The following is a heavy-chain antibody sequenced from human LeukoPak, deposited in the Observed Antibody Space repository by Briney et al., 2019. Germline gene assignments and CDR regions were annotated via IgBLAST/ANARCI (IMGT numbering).Heavy chain of an antibody. Sequence: SETLSLTCTVSGGSISSYYWSWIRQPPGKGLEWIGYIYYSGTTNYNPSLKSRVTISVDTSKNQFSLKLSSVTAADTALYYCARQQYYYDNSGSWFYYYGMDVWGPGTTVTVSS. V-gene: IGHV4-59*08. CDR3: ARQQYYYDNSGSWFYYYGMDV. D-gene: IGHD3-22*01. CDR1: GGSISSYY. J-gene: IGHJ6*02. CDR2: IYYSGTT.